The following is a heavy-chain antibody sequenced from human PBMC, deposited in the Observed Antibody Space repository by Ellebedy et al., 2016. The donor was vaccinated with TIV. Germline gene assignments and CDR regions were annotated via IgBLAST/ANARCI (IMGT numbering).Heavy chain of an antibody. Sequence: SETLSLTCTVSGGSISSSSYYWGWICQPPGKGLEWIGYIDYSGSTNYNPSLKSRVTISVDTSKNQFSLKLSSVTAADTAVYYCASSNTFYGDFSWFDPWGQGTLVTVSS. CDR1: GGSISSSSYY. D-gene: IGHD4-17*01. CDR2: IDYSGST. J-gene: IGHJ5*02. CDR3: ASSNTFYGDFSWFDP. V-gene: IGHV4-61*05.